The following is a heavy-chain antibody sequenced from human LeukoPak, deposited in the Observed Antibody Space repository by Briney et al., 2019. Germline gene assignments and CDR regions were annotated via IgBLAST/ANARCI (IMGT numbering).Heavy chain of an antibody. CDR1: GFTFNNYA. D-gene: IGHD1-1*01. V-gene: IGHV3-23*01. J-gene: IGHJ4*02. Sequence: GGSLRLSCVASGFTFNNYAMHWVRQAPGKGLEWVSVISGSGGSTYYADSVKGRFTISRDNSKNTLYLQMNSLRAEDTAVYYCAKDRDRGFTTTSVFDYWGQGTLVTVSS. CDR3: AKDRDRGFTTTSVFDY. CDR2: ISGSGGST.